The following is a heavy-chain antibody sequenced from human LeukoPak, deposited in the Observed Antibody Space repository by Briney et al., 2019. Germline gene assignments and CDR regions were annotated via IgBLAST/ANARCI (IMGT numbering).Heavy chain of an antibody. CDR1: GFTFSSYG. V-gene: IGHV3-30*18. CDR2: ISYDGSNK. D-gene: IGHD3/OR15-3a*01. Sequence: GRSLRLSCAASGFTFSSYGMHWVRQAPGKGLEWVAVISYDGSNKYYADSVKGRFTISRDNSKNTLYLHMNSLRAEDTAVYYCAKAWSGTVGFDIWGQGTVVTVPS. CDR3: AKAWSGTVGFDI. J-gene: IGHJ3*02.